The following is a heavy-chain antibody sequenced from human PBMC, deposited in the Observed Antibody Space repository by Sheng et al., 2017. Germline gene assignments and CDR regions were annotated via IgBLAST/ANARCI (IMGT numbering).Heavy chain of an antibody. CDR3: ARETFWTDFDY. CDR1: GYTFTDYY. CDR2: INPNXVGT. D-gene: IGHD1-1*01. V-gene: IGHV1-2*06. Sequence: QVQAGAVWGAEMKKPGASVRVSCKASGYTFTDYYIHWVREAPGKGLEWMGRINPNXVGTKYAQKFQGRITMTRDTSISTAYMELSRLRSDDTAVYYCARETFWTDFDYWGPGTLVT. J-gene: IGHJ4*02.